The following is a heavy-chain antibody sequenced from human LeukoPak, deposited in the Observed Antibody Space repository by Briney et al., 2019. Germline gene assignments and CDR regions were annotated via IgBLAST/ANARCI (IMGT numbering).Heavy chain of an antibody. J-gene: IGHJ4*02. Sequence: GGSLRLSCAASGFTFSSYSMNWVRQAPGKGLEWVSSISSSSSYIYYADSVKGRFTISRDNPKTSLYLQMNSLRAEDTAVYYCARVIAAAGIAYWGQGTLVTVSS. D-gene: IGHD6-13*01. CDR1: GFTFSSYS. V-gene: IGHV3-21*01. CDR2: ISSSSSYI. CDR3: ARVIAAAGIAY.